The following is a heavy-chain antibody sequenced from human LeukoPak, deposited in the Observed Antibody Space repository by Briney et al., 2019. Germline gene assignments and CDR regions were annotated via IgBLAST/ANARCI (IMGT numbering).Heavy chain of an antibody. J-gene: IGHJ4*02. CDR3: ARLDYGGNSVDY. D-gene: IGHD4-23*01. Sequence: SETLSLTCAVSGGSISSGGYSWSWIRQPPGKGLEWIGYIYHSGSTYYNPSLKSRVTISVDRSKNQFSLKLSSVTAADTAEYYCARLDYGGNSVDYWGQGTLVTVSS. V-gene: IGHV4-30-2*01. CDR1: GGSISSGGYS. CDR2: IYHSGST.